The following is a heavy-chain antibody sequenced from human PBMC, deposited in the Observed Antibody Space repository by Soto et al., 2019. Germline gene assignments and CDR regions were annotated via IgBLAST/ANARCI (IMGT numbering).Heavy chain of an antibody. V-gene: IGHV4-34*01. Sequence: LSLTCAVYGGSFSGYYWSWIRQPPGKGLEWIGEINHSGSTNYNPSLKSRVTISVDTSKNQFSLKLSSVTAADTAVYYCARSYSSSSPLYFDYWGQGTLVTVSS. D-gene: IGHD6-6*01. CDR2: INHSGST. CDR1: GGSFSGYY. J-gene: IGHJ4*02. CDR3: ARSYSSSSPLYFDY.